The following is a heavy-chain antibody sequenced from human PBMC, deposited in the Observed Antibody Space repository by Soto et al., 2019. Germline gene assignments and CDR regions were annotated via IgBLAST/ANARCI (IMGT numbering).Heavy chain of an antibody. V-gene: IGHV3-48*01. J-gene: IGHJ3*02. CDR3: ARYGVDYGDPYDAFDI. CDR1: GFTFSSYS. Sequence: EVQLVESGGGLVQPGGSLRLSCAASGFTFSSYSMNWVRQAPGKGLEWVSYISSSSSTIYYADSVKGRFTISRDNAKNSLYLQMNSLRAEDTAVYYCARYGVDYGDPYDAFDIWGQGTMVTVSS. CDR2: ISSSSSTI. D-gene: IGHD4-17*01.